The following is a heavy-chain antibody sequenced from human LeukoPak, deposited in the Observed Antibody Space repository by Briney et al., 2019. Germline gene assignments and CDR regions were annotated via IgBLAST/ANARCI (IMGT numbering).Heavy chain of an antibody. CDR2: ISSSGSTK. CDR1: GFTFSNYG. D-gene: IGHD5-12*01. Sequence: GGSLRLSCAASGFTFSNYGVNWVRQAPGKGLEWVSYISSSGSTKYYADSVKGRFTISRDNAKNSLYLQMNSLRAEDTAVYYCARGAWGGYDHPFDYWGQGTLVIVSS. V-gene: IGHV3-48*03. J-gene: IGHJ4*02. CDR3: ARGAWGGYDHPFDY.